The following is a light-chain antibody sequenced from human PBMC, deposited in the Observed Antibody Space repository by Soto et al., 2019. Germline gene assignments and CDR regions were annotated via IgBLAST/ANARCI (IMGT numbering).Light chain of an antibody. CDR1: SSDVGDYKY. CDR2: VNS. V-gene: IGLV2-14*01. J-gene: IGLJ1*01. Sequence: QSVLTQPASVSGSPGQSITISCTGTSSDVGDYKYVSWYQQHPDKAPKLIIFVNSNRPSGISNRFSASKSGNTASLTISGLQAEDEADYSCSSYTSSDTPYVFGTGTKLTVL. CDR3: SSYTSSDTPYV.